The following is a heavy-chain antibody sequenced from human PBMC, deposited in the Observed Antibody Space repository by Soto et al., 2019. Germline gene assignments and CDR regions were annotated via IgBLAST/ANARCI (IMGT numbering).Heavy chain of an antibody. D-gene: IGHD2-2*01. CDR1: GGSISSGGYY. CDR3: AGLAYCSSTSCSPFDY. V-gene: IGHV4-31*03. J-gene: IGHJ4*02. CDR2: IYYSGST. Sequence: QVQLQESGPGLVKPSQTLSLTCTVSGGSISSGGYYWSWIRQHPGKGLEWIGYIYYSGSTYYNPSLKSRVTISVDPSKNQFSLKLSSVTAADTAVYYCAGLAYCSSTSCSPFDYWGQGTLVTVSS.